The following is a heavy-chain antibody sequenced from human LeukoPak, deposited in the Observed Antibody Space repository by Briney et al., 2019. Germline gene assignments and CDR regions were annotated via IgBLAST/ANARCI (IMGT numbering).Heavy chain of an antibody. CDR1: GGSISSYY. V-gene: IGHV4-59*01. D-gene: IGHD4-23*01. CDR2: IYYSGST. CDR3: ARDEGNLVDY. J-gene: IGHJ4*02. Sequence: PSETLSPTCTVSGGSISSYYWSWIRQPPGKGLEWIGYIYYSGSTNYNPSLKSRVTISVDTSKNQFSLKLSSVTAADTAVYYCARDEGNLVDYWGQGTLVTVSS.